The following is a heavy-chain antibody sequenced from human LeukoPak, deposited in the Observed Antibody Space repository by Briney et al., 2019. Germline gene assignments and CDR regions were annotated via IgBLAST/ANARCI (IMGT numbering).Heavy chain of an antibody. J-gene: IGHJ6*03. Sequence: GGSLRLSCAASGFTFNGYNMNWVRQAPGKGLEWISYITSSSSSSNSYADSVKGRFSISRDNAKNSLYLQMKNLRAADTAVYYRVRTHPLFYMDVWGKGTTVTVSS. CDR1: GFTFNGYN. CDR2: ITSSSSSSN. CDR3: VRTHPLFYMDV. V-gene: IGHV3-48*01.